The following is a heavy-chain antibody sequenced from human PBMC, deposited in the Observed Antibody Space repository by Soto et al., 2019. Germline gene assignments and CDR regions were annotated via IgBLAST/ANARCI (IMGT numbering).Heavy chain of an antibody. CDR3: AKEVDWYFDY. CDR2: ISGSGGST. J-gene: IGHJ4*02. V-gene: IGHV3-23*01. Sequence: WWSLRLSCSASGFTFSSYAMSWFRQAPGKGLEWVSAISGSGGSTYYADSVKGRFTISRDNSKNTLYLQMNSLRAEDTAVYYCAKEVDWYFDYWGQGTLVTVSS. CDR1: GFTFSSYA. D-gene: IGHD3-9*01.